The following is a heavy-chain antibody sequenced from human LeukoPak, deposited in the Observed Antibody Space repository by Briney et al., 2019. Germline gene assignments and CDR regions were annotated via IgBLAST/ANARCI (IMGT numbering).Heavy chain of an antibody. CDR2: ISSSGSTI. CDR1: GFTFSSYE. J-gene: IGHJ4*02. CDR3: ARSGASSGWGAFDY. V-gene: IGHV3-48*03. Sequence: GGSLRLSCAASGFTFSSYEMNWVRQAPGKGLEWVSYISSSGSTIYYADSVKGRFTIPRDNAKNSLYLQMNSLRAEDTAVYYCARSGASSGWGAFDYWGQGTLVTVSS. D-gene: IGHD6-19*01.